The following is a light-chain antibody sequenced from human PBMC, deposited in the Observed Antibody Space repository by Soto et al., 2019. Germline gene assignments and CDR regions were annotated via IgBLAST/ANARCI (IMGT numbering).Light chain of an antibody. CDR1: SSNIGAGYD. CDR2: GNS. V-gene: IGLV1-40*01. Sequence: QSALTQPPSVSGSPGQRVTISCTGSSSNIGAGYDVHWYQQLPGTAPKLLIYGNSNRPSGVPDRFSGSKSGTSASLAITGLQAEDEAEYYCQSYDSSLIGSVFGGGTKLTVL. CDR3: QSYDSSLIGSV. J-gene: IGLJ2*01.